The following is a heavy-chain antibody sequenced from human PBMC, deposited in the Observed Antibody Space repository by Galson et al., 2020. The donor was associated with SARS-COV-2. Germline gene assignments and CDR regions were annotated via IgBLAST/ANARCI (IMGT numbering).Heavy chain of an antibody. Sequence: ASETLSLTCSVSGGSTSSGDYYWSWIRQYPGKGLEWIGYVYYRGSTYYNPSLQGRVTISRDTSKNQFSLRLSSVTAADTAVYYCAREGGFADYFWYFDVWGRGSLVTVSS. D-gene: IGHD4-17*01. V-gene: IGHV4-31*02. J-gene: IGHJ2*01. CDR1: GGSTSSGDYY. CDR2: VYYRGST. CDR3: AREGGFADYFWYFDV.